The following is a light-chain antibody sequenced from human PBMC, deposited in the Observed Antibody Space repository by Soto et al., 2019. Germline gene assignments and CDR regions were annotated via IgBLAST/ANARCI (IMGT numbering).Light chain of an antibody. V-gene: IGKV1-39*01. CDR3: QQNYSAPGT. Sequence: DIQMTQSPSSLSASVGDRVTVTCRPSQNITKFLNWFQEKPGKAPKVLIYVTSNLENGVPSRFSASASGTEFTLTISSLQPEDFATYYCQQNYSAPGTFGQGTRVEV. CDR1: QNITKF. CDR2: VTS. J-gene: IGKJ1*01.